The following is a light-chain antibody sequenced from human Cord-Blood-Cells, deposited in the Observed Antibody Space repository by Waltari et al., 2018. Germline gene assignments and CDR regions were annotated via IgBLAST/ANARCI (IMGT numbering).Light chain of an antibody. CDR1: SSNIGSNY. J-gene: IGLJ1*01. CDR2: RNN. CDR3: AAWDDSLSGYV. Sequence: QSVLTQPPSASGTPGQRVTISCSGRSSNIGSNYVYWYQQLPGTAPKLLSYRNNQRPSGVPDRFSSSKSGTSASLAISGLRSEDEADYYCAAWDDSLSGYVFGTGTKVTVL. V-gene: IGLV1-47*01.